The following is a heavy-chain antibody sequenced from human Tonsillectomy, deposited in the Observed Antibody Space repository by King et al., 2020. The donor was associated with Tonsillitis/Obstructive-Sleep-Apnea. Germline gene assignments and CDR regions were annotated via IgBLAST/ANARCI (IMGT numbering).Heavy chain of an antibody. V-gene: IGHV3-74*02. J-gene: IGHJ2*01. D-gene: IGHD6-6*01. CDR2: INSDGSST. CDR1: RFTFSSYW. CDR3: ARIEYSNIDGYFDL. Sequence: VQLVESGGDLVQPGGSLRLSCAASRFTFSSYWMHWVRQPPGKGLVWVSRINSDGSSTTYADSVKGRFTISRDNAKNTLYLQMNSLRAVDTAVYYCARIEYSNIDGYFDLWGRGTLVTVSS.